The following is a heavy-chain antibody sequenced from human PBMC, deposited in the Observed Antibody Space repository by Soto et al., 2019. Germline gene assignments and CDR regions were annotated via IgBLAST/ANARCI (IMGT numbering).Heavy chain of an antibody. CDR3: VPGSSGGGVEDC. CDR2: ISESGDRA. J-gene: IGHJ4*02. CDR1: GLTFPSHA. V-gene: IGHV3-23*01. D-gene: IGHD3-10*01. Sequence: PGGSLRLSCAVSGLTFPSHAMTWVRQAPGKGLEWVSTISESGDRAYYADSVKGRFTISRDNSKYTLFLQLSSLRVEDTAVYYCVPGSSGGGVEDCWAQGTLVPVSS.